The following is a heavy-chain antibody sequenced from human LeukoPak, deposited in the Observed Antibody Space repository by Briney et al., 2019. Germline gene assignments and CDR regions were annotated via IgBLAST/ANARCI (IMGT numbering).Heavy chain of an antibody. Sequence: GGSLRLSCAASGFSFSSFSMNWVRQAPGEGLEWVSYISSSSSTIYYADSVKGRFTISRDNGKNSLFLHMNSLTAEDTAVYYCARDYGGDFDYWGQGTLVAVSS. V-gene: IGHV3-48*01. D-gene: IGHD2-21*01. CDR2: ISSSSSTI. CDR1: GFSFSSFS. CDR3: ARDYGGDFDY. J-gene: IGHJ4*02.